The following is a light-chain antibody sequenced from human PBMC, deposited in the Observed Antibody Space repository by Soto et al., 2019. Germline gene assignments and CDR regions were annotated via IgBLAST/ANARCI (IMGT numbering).Light chain of an antibody. CDR2: GAS. Sequence: EIVLTQSPGTLSLSPGERATLSCRASQSVSSSYLAWYQQKPGQAPRLLIYGASSRATGIPDRFSGSGSGTDFTLTISRLEPEHFAVYYCQQYGSSPPVTFGQGTKVEIK. J-gene: IGKJ1*01. V-gene: IGKV3-20*01. CDR1: QSVSSSY. CDR3: QQYGSSPPVT.